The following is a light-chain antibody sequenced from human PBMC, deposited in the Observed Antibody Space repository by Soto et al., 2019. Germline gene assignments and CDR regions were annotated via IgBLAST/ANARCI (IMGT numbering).Light chain of an antibody. V-gene: IGLV6-57*04. Sequence: NFMLTQPHSVSESPGKTVTISCTRSSGGITTNAVQWYQQRPGSAPTIVIYEDNQRPSEVPDRFSGSIDFSSNSASLTISGLKNEDEADYYFQSYDSSGVVFGGGTKLTVL. CDR2: EDN. J-gene: IGLJ2*01. CDR1: SGGITTNA. CDR3: QSYDSSGVV.